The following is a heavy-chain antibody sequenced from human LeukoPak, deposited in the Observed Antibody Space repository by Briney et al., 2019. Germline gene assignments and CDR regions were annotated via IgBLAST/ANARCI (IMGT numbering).Heavy chain of an antibody. CDR2: IYYSGTT. J-gene: IGHJ4*02. CDR1: GFTFSSYW. Sequence: PGGSLRLSCAASGFTFSSYWMHWIRQPPGKGLEWVGFIYYSGTTDYNPSLKSRVTISVDTSKKQFSLKLSSVTAADTAVYYCARGVVLTGYPLDFWGRGTLVTVSS. D-gene: IGHD3-9*01. CDR3: ARGVVLTGYPLDF. V-gene: IGHV4-59*01.